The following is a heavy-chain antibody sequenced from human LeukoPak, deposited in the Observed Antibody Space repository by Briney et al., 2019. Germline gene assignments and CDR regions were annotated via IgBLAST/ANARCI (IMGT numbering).Heavy chain of an antibody. CDR3: ARDLSIYVWGSYRSSD. CDR1: GGSISSGGYY. D-gene: IGHD3-16*02. J-gene: IGHJ4*02. CDR2: IYYSGST. Sequence: PSQTLSLTCTVSGGSISSGGYYWSWIRQHPGKGLEWIGYIYYSGSTYYNPSLKSRVTISVDTSKNQFSLKLSSVTAADTAVYYCARDLSIYVWGSYRSSDCGQGTLVTVSS. V-gene: IGHV4-31*03.